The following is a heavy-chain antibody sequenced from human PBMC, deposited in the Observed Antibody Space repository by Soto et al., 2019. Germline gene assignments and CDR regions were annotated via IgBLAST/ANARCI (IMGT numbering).Heavy chain of an antibody. CDR1: GFTFSDYG. D-gene: IGHD3-3*01. V-gene: IGHV3-30*19. CDR3: ARGYTSGYPSNWFDP. CDR2: ISYDGSSK. Sequence: QVQLVESGGGVVQPGRSLRLSCAASGFTFSDYGMHWVRQAPGKGLEWVALISYDGSSKQYADSVRGRFTISRDNSENTAYLQMNSLRAEDTAIYYCARGYTSGYPSNWFDPWGQGTLVTVSS. J-gene: IGHJ5*02.